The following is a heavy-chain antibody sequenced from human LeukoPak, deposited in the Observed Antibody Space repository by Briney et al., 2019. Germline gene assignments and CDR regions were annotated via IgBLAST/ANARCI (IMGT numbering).Heavy chain of an antibody. CDR2: ISYDGSNK. V-gene: IGHV3-30-3*01. Sequence: PGRSLRLSCAASGFTFSSYAMHWVRQAPGEGLEWVAVISYDGSNKYYADSVKGRFTISRDNSKNTLYLQMNSLRAEDTAVYYCASERFGELLFIFDYWGQGTLVTVSS. D-gene: IGHD3-10*01. CDR1: GFTFSSYA. J-gene: IGHJ4*02. CDR3: ASERFGELLFIFDY.